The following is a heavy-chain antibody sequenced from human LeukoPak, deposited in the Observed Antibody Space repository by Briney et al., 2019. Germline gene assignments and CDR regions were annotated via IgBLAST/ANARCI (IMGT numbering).Heavy chain of an antibody. CDR3: ARGRGSVLRYFDWLYYFDY. V-gene: IGHV1-8*01. D-gene: IGHD3-9*01. J-gene: IGHJ4*02. Sequence: ASVKVSCKASGYTFTSYDINWVRQATGQGLEWMGWMNPNSGNTGYAQKFQGRVTMTRNTSISTAYMALSSLRSEDTAVYYCARGRGSVLRYFDWLYYFDYWGQGTLVTVSS. CDR1: GYTFTSYD. CDR2: MNPNSGNT.